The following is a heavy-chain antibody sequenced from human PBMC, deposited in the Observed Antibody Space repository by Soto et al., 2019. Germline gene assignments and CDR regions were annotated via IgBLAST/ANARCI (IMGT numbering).Heavy chain of an antibody. CDR1: GFTLSSYA. V-gene: IGHV3-23*01. Sequence: PGGSLRLSCAASGFTLSSYAMSWVRQAPGKGLEWVSAISGSGGSTYYADSVKGRFTISRDNSKNTLYLQMNSLRAEDTAVYYCAKDEVNTMVRGVIHYYYGMDVWGQGTTVTVSS. CDR3: AKDEVNTMVRGVIHYYYGMDV. D-gene: IGHD3-10*01. J-gene: IGHJ6*02. CDR2: ISGSGGST.